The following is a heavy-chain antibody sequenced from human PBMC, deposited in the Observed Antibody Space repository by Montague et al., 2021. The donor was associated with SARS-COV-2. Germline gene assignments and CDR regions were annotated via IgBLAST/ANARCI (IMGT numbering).Heavy chain of an antibody. CDR3: AREGLNNWFDP. CDR1: NGSISSYC. J-gene: IGHJ5*02. Sequence: SETLSLTCTVSNGSISSYCWSWVRQPPGKRLEWIGYIYYRGSTNYNPSLESRVTMSVDTYKNQFSLKLRSVTAADTAVYFCAREGLNNWFDPWGQGTLVIVSS. CDR2: IYYRGST. V-gene: IGHV4-59*01.